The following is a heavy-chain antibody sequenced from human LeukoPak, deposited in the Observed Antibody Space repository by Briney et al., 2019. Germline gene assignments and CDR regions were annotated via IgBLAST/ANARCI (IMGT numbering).Heavy chain of an antibody. V-gene: IGHV4-34*01. CDR2: INHSGST. Sequence: SETLSLTCAVYGGSFSGYYWSWIRQPPGKGLEWIGEINHSGSTNYNPSLKSRVTISVDTSKNQFSLKLSSVTAADTAVYYCARGGGYSYGLNNWFDPWGQGTLVTVPS. D-gene: IGHD5-18*01. CDR1: GGSFSGYY. J-gene: IGHJ5*02. CDR3: ARGGGYSYGLNNWFDP.